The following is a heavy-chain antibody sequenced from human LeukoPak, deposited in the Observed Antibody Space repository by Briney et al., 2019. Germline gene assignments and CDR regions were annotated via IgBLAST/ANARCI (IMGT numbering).Heavy chain of an antibody. V-gene: IGHV1-18*01. D-gene: IGHD4-17*01. CDR3: ARDPYGDIVDY. CDR1: GYTFTSYG. Sequence: ASVTVSCKASGYTFTSYGISWERQAPGQGLEWMGWISAYNGNTNYAQKLQGRVTMTTDTSTSTAYMELRSLRSDDTAVYYCARDPYGDIVDYWGQGTLVTVSS. CDR2: ISAYNGNT. J-gene: IGHJ4*02.